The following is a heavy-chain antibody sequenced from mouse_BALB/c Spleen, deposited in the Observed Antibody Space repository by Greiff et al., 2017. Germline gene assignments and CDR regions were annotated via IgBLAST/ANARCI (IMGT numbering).Heavy chain of an antibody. CDR2: ISSGGGST. D-gene: IGHD1-1*01. Sequence: DVMLVESGGGLVQPGGSLKLSCAASGFTFSSYDMSWVRQTPEKRLEWVAYISSGGGSTYYPDTVKGRFTISRDNAKNTLYLQMSSLKSEDTAMYYCARRGYYYGSSYDWYFDVWGAGTTVTVSS. J-gene: IGHJ1*01. V-gene: IGHV5-12-1*01. CDR1: GFTFSSYD. CDR3: ARRGYYYGSSYDWYFDV.